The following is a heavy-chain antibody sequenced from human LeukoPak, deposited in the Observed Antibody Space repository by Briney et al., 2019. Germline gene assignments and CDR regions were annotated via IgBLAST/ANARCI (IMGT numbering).Heavy chain of an antibody. CDR2: INHNGNVN. V-gene: IGHV3-7*03. CDR3: AGPLAPSRDYGLDV. Sequence: GGSLGLSCAASGFTFSSYWMNWARQAPGKGLEWVASINHNGNVNYYVDSVKGRFTISRDNAKNSLYLQMSNLRAEDTAVYYCAGPLAPSRDYGLDVWGQGTTVTVSS. CDR1: GFTFSSYW. J-gene: IGHJ6*02.